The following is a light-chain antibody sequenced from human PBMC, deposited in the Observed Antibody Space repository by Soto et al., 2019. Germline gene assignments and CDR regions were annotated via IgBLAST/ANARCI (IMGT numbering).Light chain of an antibody. J-gene: IGKJ4*01. V-gene: IGKV1-5*01. CDR2: DAS. CDR1: QSIRSW. CDR3: QQYDSYSPLT. Sequence: DIQMTQSPSTLSASVGDRVTMTCRASQSIRSWLAWYQQKPGKAPKLLIYDASSLESGVPSRFSGSRSGTEFTLTISSLQPDDFGTYYCQQYDSYSPLTFGGGTKVEIK.